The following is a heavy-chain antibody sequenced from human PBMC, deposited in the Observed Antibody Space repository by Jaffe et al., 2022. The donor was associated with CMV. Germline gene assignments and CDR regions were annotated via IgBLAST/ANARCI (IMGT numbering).Heavy chain of an antibody. CDR2: IYYSGST. Sequence: QVQLQESGPGLVKPSETLSLTCTVSGGSISSYYWSWIRQPPGKGLEWIGYIYYSGSTNYNPSLKSRVTISVDTSKNQFSLKLSSVTAADTAVYYCARDRGPFAEGMDVWGQGTTVTVSS. D-gene: IGHD3-10*01. J-gene: IGHJ6*02. CDR1: GGSISSYY. CDR3: ARDRGPFAEGMDV. V-gene: IGHV4-59*01.